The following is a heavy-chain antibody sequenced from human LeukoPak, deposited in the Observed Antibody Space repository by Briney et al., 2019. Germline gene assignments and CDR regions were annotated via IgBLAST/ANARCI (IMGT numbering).Heavy chain of an antibody. J-gene: IGHJ5*02. CDR2: IYYSGST. CDR1: GGSISSGDYY. CDR3: ASGKYYDSSGYLPTGWFDP. D-gene: IGHD3-22*01. V-gene: IGHV4-30-4*01. Sequence: SETLSLTCTVSGGSISSGDYYWSWIRQPPGKGLEWIGYIYYSGSTYYNPSLKSRVTISVDTSKNQFSLKLSSVTAADTAEYYCASGKYYDSSGYLPTGWFDPWGQGTLVTVSS.